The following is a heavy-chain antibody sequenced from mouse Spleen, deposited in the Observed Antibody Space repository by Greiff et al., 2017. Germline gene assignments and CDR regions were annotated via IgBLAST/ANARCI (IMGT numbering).Heavy chain of an antibody. Sequence: VQLKQSGPELVKPGASVKISCKASGYSFTGYYMNWVKQSPEKSLEWIGEINPSTGGTTYNQKFKAKATLTVDKSSSTAYMQLKSLTSEDSAVYYCARSDYGNWYFDVWGAGTTVTVSS. CDR2: INPSTGGT. CDR1: GYSFTGYY. J-gene: IGHJ1*01. D-gene: IGHD2-1*01. CDR3: ARSDYGNWYFDV. V-gene: IGHV1-42*01.